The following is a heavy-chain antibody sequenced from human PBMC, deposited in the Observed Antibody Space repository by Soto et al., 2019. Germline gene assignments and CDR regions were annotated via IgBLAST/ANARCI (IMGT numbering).Heavy chain of an antibody. CDR2: IYPGDSDT. Sequence: GESLKISCKGSGYSFTSYWIGWVRQMPGKGLEWMGIIYPGDSDTRYSPSFQGQVTISADKSISTAYLQWSSLKASDTAMYYCARQQDYYGSGSYPYYYYGMDVWGQGTTVTVSS. V-gene: IGHV5-51*01. J-gene: IGHJ6*02. D-gene: IGHD3-10*01. CDR1: GYSFTSYW. CDR3: ARQQDYYGSGSYPYYYYGMDV.